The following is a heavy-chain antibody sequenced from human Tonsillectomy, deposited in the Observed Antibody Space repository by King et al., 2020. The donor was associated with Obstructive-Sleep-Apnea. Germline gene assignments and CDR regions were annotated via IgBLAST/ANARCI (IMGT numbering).Heavy chain of an antibody. V-gene: IGHV4-39*07. Sequence: QLQESGPAKVKPSETLSLTCSVSVVSIRSSSSYCGWVRQSPGEGLEWIGGFYSRGSNYYNSFVYGHVRRVFISEDTSENQFSLTLSPVSAADTAVYYCVRAGFGNDWRPQEDLWYFDLWGRGTLVIVSS. D-gene: IGHD3-9*01. J-gene: IGHJ2*01. CDR3: VRAGFGNDWRPQEDLWYFDL. CDR1: VVSIRSSSSY. CDR2: FYSRGSN.